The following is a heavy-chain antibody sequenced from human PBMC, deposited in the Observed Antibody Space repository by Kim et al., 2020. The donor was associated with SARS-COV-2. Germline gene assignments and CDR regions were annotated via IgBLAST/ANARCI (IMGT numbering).Heavy chain of an antibody. J-gene: IGHJ3*02. D-gene: IGHD3-10*01. V-gene: IGHV3-23*01. CDR1: GFTFSSYA. Sequence: GGSLRLSCAASGFTFSSYAMSWVRQAPGKGLEWVSAISGSGGSTYYADSVKGRFTISRDNSKNTLYLQMNSLRAEDTAVYYCAKSSSVPRDCTYYYGSGSYCRLLSDAFDIWGQGTMVTVSS. CDR3: AKSSSVPRDCTYYYGSGSYCRLLSDAFDI. CDR2: ISGSGGST.